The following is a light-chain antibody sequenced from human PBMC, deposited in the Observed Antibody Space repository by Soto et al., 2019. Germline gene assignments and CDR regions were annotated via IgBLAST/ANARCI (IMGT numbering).Light chain of an antibody. CDR3: QHYGSSVLT. CDR2: GAS. J-gene: IGKJ4*01. V-gene: IGKV3-20*01. Sequence: EIVLTQSPGTLSLSPGERASLSCRASQSVSSEKLAWYQQKPGQAPRLLIFGASGRDTGIPERLSGSGSGTDFRLNISRMEPEDSAVYYCQHYGSSVLTFGGGTKVDIK. CDR1: QSVSSEK.